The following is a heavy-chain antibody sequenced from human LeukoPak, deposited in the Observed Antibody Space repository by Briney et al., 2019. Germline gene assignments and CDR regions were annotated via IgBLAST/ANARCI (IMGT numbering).Heavy chain of an antibody. Sequence: TGGSLRLSCSASGFTFSSYSMNSVRQAPGKGLEWVSSISSSSSYIYYAHSVKGRFTISRDNAKNSLYLQMNSLRAEDTAVYYCARDPDQRMYYFDYWGQGTLVTVSS. CDR1: GFTFSSYS. CDR2: ISSSSSYI. CDR3: ARDPDQRMYYFDY. D-gene: IGHD2-15*01. V-gene: IGHV3-21*01. J-gene: IGHJ4*02.